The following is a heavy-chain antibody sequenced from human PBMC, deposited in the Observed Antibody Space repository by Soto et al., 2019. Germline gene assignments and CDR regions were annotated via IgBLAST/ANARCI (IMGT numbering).Heavy chain of an antibody. D-gene: IGHD3-16*01. CDR1: GFTFNTYV. CDR3: GRRGKNGTTDLGAFDV. V-gene: IGHV3-23*01. CDR2: ISYSADKT. Sequence: EVQLLESGGGLVQPGGSLRLSCAASGFTFNTYVMNWVRQAPGKGLEWVSTISYSADKTHYADSVKGRFTISRDNSRGTLVLAKDRLRAGGAAVYYWGRRGKNGTTDLGAFDVWGQGTMVTVSS. J-gene: IGHJ3*01.